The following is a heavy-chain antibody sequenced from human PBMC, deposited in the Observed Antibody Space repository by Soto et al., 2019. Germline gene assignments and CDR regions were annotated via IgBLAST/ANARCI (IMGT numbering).Heavy chain of an antibody. D-gene: IGHD3-3*01. CDR2: MSYSGTT. CDR1: GGSVSSGSYY. V-gene: IGHV4-61*01. J-gene: IGHJ4*02. CDR3: ARAINFDFWSDSESGYYFDY. Sequence: SETLSLTCTVSGGSVSSGSYYWSWIRQPPGKGLEWIAYMSYSGTTNYNPSLKSRVSISVDTSKNQFSLKLSSLTAADTAVYYCARAINFDFWSDSESGYYFDYWGQGTLVTVSS.